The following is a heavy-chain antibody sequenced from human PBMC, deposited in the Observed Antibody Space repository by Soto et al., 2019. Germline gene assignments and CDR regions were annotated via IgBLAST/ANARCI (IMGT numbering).Heavy chain of an antibody. CDR1: GGSISSGGYY. CDR2: IYYSGST. D-gene: IGHD2-15*01. J-gene: IGHJ3*02. V-gene: IGHV4-31*03. CDR3: ARVRDCSGGSCYRKGAFEI. Sequence: QVQLQESGPGLVKPSQTLSLTCTVSGGSISSGGYYWSWIRQHPGKGLEWIGYIYYSGSTYYNPSIKSRVTISVDTSKNQFSLKLSSVTAADTAVYYCARVRDCSGGSCYRKGAFEIWGQGTMVTVSS.